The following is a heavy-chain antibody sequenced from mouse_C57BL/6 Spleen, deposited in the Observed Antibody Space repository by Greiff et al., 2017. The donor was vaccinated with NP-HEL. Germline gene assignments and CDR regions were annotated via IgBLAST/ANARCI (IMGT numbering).Heavy chain of an antibody. CDR2: IDPENGDT. CDR1: GFNIKDDY. V-gene: IGHV14-4*01. D-gene: IGHD1-1*01. CDR3: TQGDTTVVAEAY. Sequence: EVKLMESGAELVRPGASVKLSCTASGFNIKDDYMHWVKQRPEQGLEWIGWIDPENGDTEYASKFQGKATITADTSSNTAYLQLSSLTSEDTAVYYCTQGDTTVVAEAYWGQGTLVTVSA. J-gene: IGHJ3*01.